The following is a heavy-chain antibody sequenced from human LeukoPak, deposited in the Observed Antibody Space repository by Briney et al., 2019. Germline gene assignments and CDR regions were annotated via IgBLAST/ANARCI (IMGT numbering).Heavy chain of an antibody. V-gene: IGHV4-39*07. D-gene: IGHD2-21*02. CDR3: ARGAYCGGDCYSPIVN. CDR1: GGSISSGGYY. Sequence: SETLSLTCTVSGGSISSGGYYWSWIRQPPGKGLEWIGEINHSGSTNYNPSLKSRVTISVDTSKNQFSLKLSSVTAADTAVYYCARGAYCGGDCYSPIVNWGQGTLVTVSS. CDR2: INHSGST. J-gene: IGHJ4*02.